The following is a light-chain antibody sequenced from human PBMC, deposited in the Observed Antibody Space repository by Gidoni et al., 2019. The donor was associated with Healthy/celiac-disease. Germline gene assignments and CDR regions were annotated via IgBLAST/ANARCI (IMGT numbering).Light chain of an antibody. CDR2: RDS. CDR1: NIGSKN. V-gene: IGLV3-9*01. J-gene: IGLJ2*01. Sequence: SYELTQPLSVSVALGQTARITCGGNNIGSKNVHWYQQKPVQAPVLVIYRDSNRPPGIPERFSGSNSGNTATLTISRAQAGDEADYYCQVWDSSNVVFGGGTKLTVL. CDR3: QVWDSSNVV.